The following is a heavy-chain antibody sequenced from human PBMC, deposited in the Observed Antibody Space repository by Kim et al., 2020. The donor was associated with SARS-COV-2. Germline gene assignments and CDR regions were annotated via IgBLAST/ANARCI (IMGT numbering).Heavy chain of an antibody. J-gene: IGHJ3*02. Sequence: GGSLRLSCAASGFTFSSYDMHWVRQAPGKGLEWVAVISYDGSNKYYADSVKGRFTISRDNSKNTLYLQMNSLRAEDTAVYYCARGGNWESLLGAFDIWGQGTMVTVSS. V-gene: IGHV3-33*05. D-gene: IGHD7-27*01. CDR1: GFTFSSYD. CDR3: ARGGNWESLLGAFDI. CDR2: ISYDGSNK.